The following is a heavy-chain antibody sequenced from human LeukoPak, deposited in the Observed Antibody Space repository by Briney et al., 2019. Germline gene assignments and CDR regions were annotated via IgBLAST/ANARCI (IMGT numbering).Heavy chain of an antibody. CDR3: ATGPLYCSSTSCYPYYFDY. J-gene: IGHJ4*02. D-gene: IGHD2-2*01. CDR2: IYYSGST. V-gene: IGHV4-59*01. CDR1: GGSISSYY. Sequence: SETLSLTCTVSGGSISSYYWSWIRQPPGKGLEWIGYIYYSGSTNYNPSLKSRVTISVDTSKNQFSLKLSSVTAADTAVYYCATGPLYCSSTSCYPYYFDYRGQGTLVTVSS.